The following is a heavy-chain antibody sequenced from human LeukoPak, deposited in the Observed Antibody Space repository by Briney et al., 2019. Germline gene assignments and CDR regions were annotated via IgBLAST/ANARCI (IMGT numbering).Heavy chain of an antibody. CDR1: GFTSDDYA. D-gene: IGHD3-22*01. V-gene: IGHV3-43*02. Sequence: PGGSLRLSCAASGFTSDDYAMHWVRQAPGKGLEWVSLISGDGGSTYYADSVKGRFTTSRDNSKNSLYLQMNSLRTEDTALYYCAFSYYDSSGYPLQNYYYGMDVWGQGTTVTVSS. CDR3: AFSYYDSSGYPLQNYYYGMDV. CDR2: ISGDGGST. J-gene: IGHJ6*02.